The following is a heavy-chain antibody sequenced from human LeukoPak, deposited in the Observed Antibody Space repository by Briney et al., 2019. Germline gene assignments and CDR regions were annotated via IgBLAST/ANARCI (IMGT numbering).Heavy chain of an antibody. Sequence: SETLSLTCTVSGGSISSYYWSWIRQPAGKGLEWIGRIYTSGSTNYNPSLKSRATMSVDTSKNQFSLKLSSVTAADTAVYYCASLTTAEAFDIWGQGTMVTVSS. D-gene: IGHD3-22*01. CDR1: GGSISSYY. CDR3: ASLTTAEAFDI. CDR2: IYTSGST. V-gene: IGHV4-4*07. J-gene: IGHJ3*02.